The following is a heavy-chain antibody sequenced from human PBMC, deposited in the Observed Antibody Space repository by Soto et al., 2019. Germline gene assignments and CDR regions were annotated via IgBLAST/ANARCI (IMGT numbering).Heavy chain of an antibody. CDR2: IYYSGST. Sequence: SETLSLTCTVSGGSISSSSYYWGWIRQPPGKGLEWIGSIYYSGSTNYNPSLKSRVTISVDTSKNQFSLKMTSVTAADTAVYYCATANWTHPSFAPGGQGPLVTVSS. CDR3: ATANWTHPSFAP. V-gene: IGHV4-39*07. CDR1: GGSISSSSYY. J-gene: IGHJ5*02. D-gene: IGHD1-1*01.